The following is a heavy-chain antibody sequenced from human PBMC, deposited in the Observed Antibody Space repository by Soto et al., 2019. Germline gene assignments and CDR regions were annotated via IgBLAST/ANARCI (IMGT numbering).Heavy chain of an antibody. CDR3: ARACSSNSCYDVFDY. V-gene: IGHV4-4*07. D-gene: IGHD2-2*01. CDR2: IYTSGST. CDR1: GGSISRYY. Sequence: NPSETLSLTCTVSGGSISRYYWSWIRQPAGKGLEWIGRIYTSGSTNYNPSLKSRVTMSVDTSKNQFSLKLSSVTAADTAVYYCARACSSNSCYDVFDYWGQGTLVTVSS. J-gene: IGHJ4*02.